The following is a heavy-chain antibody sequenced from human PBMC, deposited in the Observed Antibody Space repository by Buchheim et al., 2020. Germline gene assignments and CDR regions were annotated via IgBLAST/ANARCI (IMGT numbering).Heavy chain of an antibody. CDR1: GFTFRMYW. Sequence: EVHLVESGGGLVQPGGSLKLSCAGSGFTFRMYWMTWIRQAPGKGLEWVANINQDGTQQNYVDSVKGRFTVSRDNVKNSLDLQMNSLRAEDTAFYFCARHEGGKVGGAYNAIDYWGQGTL. CDR2: INQDGTQQ. CDR3: ARHEGGKVGGAYNAIDY. D-gene: IGHD5-24*01. V-gene: IGHV3-7*01. J-gene: IGHJ4*02.